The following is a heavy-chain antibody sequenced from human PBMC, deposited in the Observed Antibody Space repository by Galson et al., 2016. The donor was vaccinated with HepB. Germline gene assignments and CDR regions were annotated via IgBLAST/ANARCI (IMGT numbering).Heavy chain of an antibody. D-gene: IGHD3-10*01. Sequence: EPLSLTCSVSGAPVSSYPWNWIRQSPGKGLEWIGYMYLSGSTKYNPSLKSRVSISIDTSKNQFALHLNSLTAADTAIYYCARAGPIGGRLAWGRAHSAGDYFYGMDAWGQGTTVIVSS. J-gene: IGHJ6*02. V-gene: IGHV4-59*02. CDR2: MYLSGST. CDR1: GAPVSSYP. CDR3: ARAGPIGGRLAWGRAHSAGDYFYGMDA.